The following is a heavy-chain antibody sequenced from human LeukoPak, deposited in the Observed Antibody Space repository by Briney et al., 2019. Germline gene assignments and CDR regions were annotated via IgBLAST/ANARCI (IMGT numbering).Heavy chain of an antibody. D-gene: IGHD3-3*01. CDR1: GGTFSSYA. V-gene: IGHV1-69*13. J-gene: IGHJ6*03. CDR2: IIPIVGTA. CDR3: ARGFWSGLPAGLAYMDV. Sequence: SVKVSCKASGGTFSSYAIRWVRHAPGQGLGWMGGIIPIVGTANYTQKFQGRVTITADESKSTAYMELSSLRSEDTAVYYCARGFWSGLPAGLAYMDVWGKGTTVTVSS.